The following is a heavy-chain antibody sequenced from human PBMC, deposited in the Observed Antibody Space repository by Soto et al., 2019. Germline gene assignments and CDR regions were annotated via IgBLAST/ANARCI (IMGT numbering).Heavy chain of an antibody. Sequence: QVQLVESGGGVVQPGRSLRLSCAASGFTFSRYGIHWVRQALGKGLEWVAAIGYDGSNTYYGDSVKGRFTISRADTKNTVYRQMNSLRAEDTAVYYCAREMTPHVDYWGQGTLVTVSS. CDR3: AREMTPHVDY. J-gene: IGHJ4*02. CDR1: GFTFSRYG. CDR2: IGYDGSNT. V-gene: IGHV3-33*01.